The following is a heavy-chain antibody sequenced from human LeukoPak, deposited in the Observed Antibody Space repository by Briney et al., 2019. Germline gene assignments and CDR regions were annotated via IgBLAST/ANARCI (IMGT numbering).Heavy chain of an antibody. D-gene: IGHD3-22*01. CDR3: ARAVGYYYDSSGPG. V-gene: IGHV3-21*01. Sequence: GGSLRLSCAASGFTFSSYSMNWVRQAPGKGREWVSSISSSSSYIYYADSVKGRYTISRDNAKNSLYLQMNSLRAEDTAVYYCARAVGYYYDSSGPGWGQGTLVTVSS. J-gene: IGHJ4*02. CDR2: ISSSSSYI. CDR1: GFTFSSYS.